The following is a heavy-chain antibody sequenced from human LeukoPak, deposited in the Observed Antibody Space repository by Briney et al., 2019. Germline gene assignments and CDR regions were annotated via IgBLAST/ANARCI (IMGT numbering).Heavy chain of an antibody. CDR3: ARGGDCSGGSCPFDY. Sequence: ASVKVSCKASGYTFTRYAISWVRQAPGQGLEWMGRIIPILGIANYAQKFQGRVTITADKSTSTAYMELSSLRSEDTAVYCCARGGDCSGGSCPFDYWGQGTLVTVSS. J-gene: IGHJ4*02. D-gene: IGHD2-15*01. V-gene: IGHV1-69*04. CDR1: GYTFTRYA. CDR2: IIPILGIA.